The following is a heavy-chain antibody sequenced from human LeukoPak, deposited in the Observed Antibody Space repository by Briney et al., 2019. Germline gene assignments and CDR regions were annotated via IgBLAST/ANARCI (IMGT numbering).Heavy chain of an antibody. Sequence: PSETLSLTCTVSGGSMNSRSYYWGWIRQPPGKELEFIGSILYTGSAYYNPSLKSRVSISVDTSKSHFSLNLISVPAADTALYYCASLFYFGSGSFPTYWGLGTLVTVSS. CDR1: GGSMNSRSYY. D-gene: IGHD3-10*01. CDR2: ILYTGSA. J-gene: IGHJ4*02. V-gene: IGHV4-39*01. CDR3: ASLFYFGSGSFPTY.